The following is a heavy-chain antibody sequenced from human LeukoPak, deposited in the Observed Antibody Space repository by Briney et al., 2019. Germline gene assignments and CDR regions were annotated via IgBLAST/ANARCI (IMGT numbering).Heavy chain of an antibody. V-gene: IGHV3-48*01. Sequence: GGSLRLSCTVSGFTFSSYSMNWVRQAPGKGLEWVSYITSSSKTIYYADSVKGRFTISRDNSKNTLYLQMNSLRAEDTAVYYCARDNYDFWSGYPPDYYYGMDVWGQGTTVTVSS. J-gene: IGHJ6*02. CDR3: ARDNYDFWSGYPPDYYYGMDV. CDR1: GFTFSSYS. D-gene: IGHD3-3*01. CDR2: ITSSSKTI.